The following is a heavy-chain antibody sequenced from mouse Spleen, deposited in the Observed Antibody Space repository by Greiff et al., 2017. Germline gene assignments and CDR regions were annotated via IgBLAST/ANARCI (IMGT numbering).Heavy chain of an antibody. CDR1: GYAFSSYW. CDR2: IYPGDGDT. J-gene: IGHJ2*01. CDR3: ARWDYDAYFDY. Sequence: QVQLQQSGAELVRPGSSVKISCKASGYAFSSYWMNWVKQRPGQGLEWIGQIYPGDGDTNYNGKFKGKATLTADKSSSTAYMQLSSLTSEDSAVYFCARWDYDAYFDYWGQGTTLTVSS. D-gene: IGHD2-4*01. V-gene: IGHV1-80*01.